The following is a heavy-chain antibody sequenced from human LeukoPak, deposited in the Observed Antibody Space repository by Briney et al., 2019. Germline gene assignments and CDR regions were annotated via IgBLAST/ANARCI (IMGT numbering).Heavy chain of an antibody. J-gene: IGHJ4*02. Sequence: PGGSLRLSCAASGFTFSSYSMNWVRQAPGKGLEWVSYISSSSSTIYYADSVKGRFTISRDNAKNSLYLQMNSLRDEDTAVYYCAREKRENYYDSSGYFDYWGQGTLVTVSS. D-gene: IGHD3-22*01. CDR1: GFTFSSYS. V-gene: IGHV3-48*02. CDR3: AREKRENYYDSSGYFDY. CDR2: ISSSSSTI.